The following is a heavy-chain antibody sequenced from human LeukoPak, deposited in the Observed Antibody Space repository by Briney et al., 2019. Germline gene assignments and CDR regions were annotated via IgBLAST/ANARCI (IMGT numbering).Heavy chain of an antibody. J-gene: IGHJ4*02. V-gene: IGHV3-23*01. CDR2: ISGTGDST. Sequence: GGSLRLSCAASRLTFSSYAMSWVRQAPGKGLEWVSAISGTGDSTYYADSVKGRFTISRDNSKNTLYLQMNSLRAEDTAIYYCAKDFDFWSAYYRGDDCWGQGTLVTVSS. CDR3: AKDFDFWSAYYRGDDC. D-gene: IGHD3-3*01. CDR1: RLTFSSYA.